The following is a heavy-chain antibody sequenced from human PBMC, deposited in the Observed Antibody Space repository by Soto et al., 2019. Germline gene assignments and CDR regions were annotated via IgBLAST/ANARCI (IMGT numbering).Heavy chain of an antibody. CDR1: CLSIISSTCE. J-gene: IGHJ3*02. D-gene: IGHD1-26*01. V-gene: IGHV4-39*01. CDR3: ARHGITGSYYDAFDI. Sequence: SVTLSRTCTIHCLSIISSTCEWDSIRQPPGKGLEWIASIKYSGTTFYNPSLKSRVTLSVDTSKNQFALKLSSVTAAETAVYYCARHGITGSYYDAFDIWGQGTMVT. CDR2: IKYSGTT.